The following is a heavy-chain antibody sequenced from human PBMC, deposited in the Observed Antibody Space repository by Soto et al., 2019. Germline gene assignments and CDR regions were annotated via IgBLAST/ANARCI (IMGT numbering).Heavy chain of an antibody. V-gene: IGHV1-18*01. CDR2: ISAYNGNT. Sequence: ASVKVSCKASGYTFTSYGISWVRQAPGQGLEWMGWISAYNGNTNYAQKLQGRVTMTTDTSTSTAYMELRSLRSDDTAVYYCARGLYGSDADPEYYFDYWGQGTLVTVSS. CDR1: GYTFTSYG. D-gene: IGHD3-10*01. J-gene: IGHJ4*02. CDR3: ARGLYGSDADPEYYFDY.